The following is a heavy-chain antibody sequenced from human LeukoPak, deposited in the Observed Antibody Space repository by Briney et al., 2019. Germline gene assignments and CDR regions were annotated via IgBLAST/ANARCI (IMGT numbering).Heavy chain of an antibody. Sequence: PSGTLSLTCAVSGGSISSSNWWSWVRQPPGKGLEWIGEIYHSGSTNYNPSLKSRVTISVDKFKNQFSLKLSSVTAADTAVYYCARYCSSTSCFPYGMDVWGKGTTVTVSS. V-gene: IGHV4-4*02. J-gene: IGHJ6*04. CDR1: GGSISSSNW. CDR3: ARYCSSTSCFPYGMDV. CDR2: IYHSGST. D-gene: IGHD2-2*01.